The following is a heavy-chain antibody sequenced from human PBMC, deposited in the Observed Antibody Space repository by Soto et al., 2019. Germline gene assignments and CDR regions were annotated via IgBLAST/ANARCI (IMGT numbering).Heavy chain of an antibody. CDR1: GGSFSGYY. V-gene: IGHV4-34*01. J-gene: IGHJ3*02. CDR3: ERGPIAARMAFDI. CDR2: INHSGST. Sequence: QVQLQQWGAGLLKPSETLSLTCAVYGGSFSGYYWSWIRQPPGKGLEWIGEINHSGSTNYNPSLKSRVTISVDTSQNQFSLKLSSVTAADTAVYYCERGPIAARMAFDIWGQGTMGTVSS. D-gene: IGHD6-6*01.